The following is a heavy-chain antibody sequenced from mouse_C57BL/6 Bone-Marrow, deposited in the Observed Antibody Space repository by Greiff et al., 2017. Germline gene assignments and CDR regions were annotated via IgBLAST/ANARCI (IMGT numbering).Heavy chain of an antibody. D-gene: IGHD1-1*01. CDR3: ARRYDGSSSAWFAY. V-gene: IGHV1-26*01. J-gene: IGHJ3*01. CDR2: INPNNGGT. Sequence: EVQLQQSGPELVKPGASVKISCKASGYTFTDYYMNWVKQSHGKSLEWIGDINPNNGGTSYNQKFKGKATLTVDKSSSTAYMGLRSLTSEDSAVYYGARRYDGSSSAWFAYWGQGTLVTVSA. CDR1: GYTFTDYY.